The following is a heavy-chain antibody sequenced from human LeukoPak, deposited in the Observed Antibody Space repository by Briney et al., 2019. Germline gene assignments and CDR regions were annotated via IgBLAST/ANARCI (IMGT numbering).Heavy chain of an antibody. Sequence: ASVKVSCKASGYTFTSYGISWVRQAPGQGLEWMGWISAYNGNTNYAQKLQGRVTMTTDTSTSTAYMELRSLRPDDTAVYYCAREGSIAGIYYFDYWGQGTLVTVSS. CDR2: ISAYNGNT. D-gene: IGHD6-6*01. CDR1: GYTFTSYG. CDR3: AREGSIAGIYYFDY. J-gene: IGHJ4*02. V-gene: IGHV1-18*01.